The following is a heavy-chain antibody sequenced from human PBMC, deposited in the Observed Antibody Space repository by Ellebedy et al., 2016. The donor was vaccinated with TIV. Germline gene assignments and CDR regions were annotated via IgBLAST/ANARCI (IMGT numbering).Heavy chain of an antibody. CDR3: ARGTAMAV. CDR2: IKQDGSDK. CDR1: GFTFTSYW. J-gene: IGHJ6*02. Sequence: GESLKISCTASGFTFTSYWMSWVRQAPGKGLECVADIKQDGSDKNYVDYVKGRLIISRDNARNSLYLEMNSLRAEDTAVYYCARGTAMAVWGQGTTITVS. V-gene: IGHV3-7*03.